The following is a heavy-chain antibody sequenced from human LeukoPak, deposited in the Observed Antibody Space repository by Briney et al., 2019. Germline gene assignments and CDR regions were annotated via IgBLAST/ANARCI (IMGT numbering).Heavy chain of an antibody. V-gene: IGHV3-30*18. J-gene: IGHJ4*02. Sequence: GGSLRLSCAASGVTFTRYGMHWVRQGPGKGLEWGAVISYDGNNIYYTDSVKGRFTISRDNSKNTLYLQMSSLRAEDTAVYYCAKFGTDVYYYDSSGYDDYWGQGTLVTVSS. CDR3: AKFGTDVYYYDSSGYDDY. CDR1: GVTFTRYG. D-gene: IGHD3-22*01. CDR2: ISYDGNNI.